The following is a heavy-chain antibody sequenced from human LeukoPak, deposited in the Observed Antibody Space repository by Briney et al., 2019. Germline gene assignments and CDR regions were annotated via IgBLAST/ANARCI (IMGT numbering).Heavy chain of an antibody. CDR2: ISSRSTYI. Sequence: GGSLRLSCTASGFSFSDYYMSWIRQAPGKGLEWISYISSRSTYISDADSVKGRFTISRDNAKNLLYLQMNSLRVEDTALYYCARGGTGAFDYWGQGILVTVSS. CDR3: ARGGTGAFDY. D-gene: IGHD2-8*02. V-gene: IGHV3-11*06. J-gene: IGHJ4*02. CDR1: GFSFSDYY.